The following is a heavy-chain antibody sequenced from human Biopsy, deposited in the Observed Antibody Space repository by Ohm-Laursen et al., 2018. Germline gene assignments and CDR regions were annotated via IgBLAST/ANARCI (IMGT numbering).Heavy chain of an antibody. CDR3: VGGQRGPPIGVTVPGDAFDL. V-gene: IGHV1-69*01. CDR2: RIPYFNTI. CDR1: GVTFDTYA. D-gene: IGHD2/OR15-2a*01. Sequence: SSVKVSCKASGVTFDTYAFGWVRQAPGQGLEWMGGRIPYFNTIYYARNFQDRAVITADRSARTTDMQLSGLRPDDTTVYYCVGGQRGPPIGVTVPGDAFDLWGPGTMVTVSP. J-gene: IGHJ3*01.